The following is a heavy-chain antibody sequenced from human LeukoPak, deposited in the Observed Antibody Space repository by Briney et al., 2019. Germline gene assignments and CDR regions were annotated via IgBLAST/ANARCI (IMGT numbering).Heavy chain of an antibody. D-gene: IGHD2-21*01. Sequence: GRSLRLSCAASGFTFSTYGMHWVRQAPGKGLEWVAVISYDGSNEYYADSVKGRFAISRDNSKDTLYLQMSSLRAEDTAVYYCAKEFNRGLPDYWGQGTLVTVPS. CDR3: AKEFNRGLPDY. J-gene: IGHJ4*02. V-gene: IGHV3-30*18. CDR1: GFTFSTYG. CDR2: ISYDGSNE.